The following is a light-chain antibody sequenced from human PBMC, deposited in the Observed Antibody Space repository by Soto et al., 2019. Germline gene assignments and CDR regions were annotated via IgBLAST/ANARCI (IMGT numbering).Light chain of an antibody. CDR3: QQYVSSPRT. CDR1: QSVSSSY. Sequence: EIGLTQSPGTLSLSPGERATLSCRASQSVSSSYLAWYQQKPGQAPRLLIYGASSRATGIPDRFSGSGSGTDFTLTISRLEPEDFAVYYCQQYVSSPRTFGQGTKVEIK. CDR2: GAS. J-gene: IGKJ1*01. V-gene: IGKV3-20*01.